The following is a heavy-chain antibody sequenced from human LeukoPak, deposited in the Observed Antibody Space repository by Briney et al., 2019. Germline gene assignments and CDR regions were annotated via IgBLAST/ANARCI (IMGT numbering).Heavy chain of an antibody. CDR3: AKDGVVVAATPGYYGMDV. CDR1: GFTFSSYW. Sequence: PGGSLRLSCAASGFTFSSYWMSWVRQAPGKGLEWVSAISGSGGSTYYADSVKGRFTISRDNSKNTLYLQMNSLRAEDTAVYYCAKDGVVVAATPGYYGMDVWGQGTTVTVSS. V-gene: IGHV3-23*01. D-gene: IGHD2-15*01. J-gene: IGHJ6*02. CDR2: ISGSGGST.